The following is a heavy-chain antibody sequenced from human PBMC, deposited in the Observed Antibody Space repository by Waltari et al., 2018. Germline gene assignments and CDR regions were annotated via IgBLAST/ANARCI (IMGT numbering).Heavy chain of an antibody. CDR3: ATYIGASVGTAAFDV. D-gene: IGHD5-12*01. CDR2: VSYSGTT. CDR1: GVSITSNRHY. Sequence: QLQLQESGPRLERPSETLSLICRFPGVSITSNRHYWAWIRQSPGQGLEWIGTVSYSGTTYISPSLKSRVSVSRDTSKNQVSLILGSVTAADMAVYYCATYIGASVGTAAFDVWGQGTMVTVSS. J-gene: IGHJ3*01. V-gene: IGHV4-39*01.